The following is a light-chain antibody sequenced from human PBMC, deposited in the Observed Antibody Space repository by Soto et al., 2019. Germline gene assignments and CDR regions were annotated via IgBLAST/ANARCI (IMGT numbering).Light chain of an antibody. CDR1: QSISSSY. Sequence: EIVLTQSPATLSLSPGEEALLSCRASQSISSSYLAWYQQKTGQAPRILIFATSRRATDIPDRFSGSGSGTDFTLTISRLEPEDFAVYYCQQYGRSGTFGQGTKVDIK. V-gene: IGKV3-20*01. J-gene: IGKJ1*01. CDR2: ATS. CDR3: QQYGRSGT.